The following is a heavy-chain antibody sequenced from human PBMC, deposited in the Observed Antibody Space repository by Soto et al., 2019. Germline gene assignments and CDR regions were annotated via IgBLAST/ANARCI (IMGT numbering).Heavy chain of an antibody. CDR1: GYTFTGYY. V-gene: IGHV1-2*02. CDR2: INPNSGGT. J-gene: IGHJ6*02. Sequence: QVQLVQSGAEVKKPGASVKVSCKASGYTFTGYYMHWVRQAPGQGLEWMGWINPNSGGTNYAQKFQGRVTMTRDTSISTAYMELSRLRSDDTAVYYCARGRLPSYYYYGMDVWGQGTTVTVSS. CDR3: ARGRLPSYYYYGMDV. D-gene: IGHD6-25*01.